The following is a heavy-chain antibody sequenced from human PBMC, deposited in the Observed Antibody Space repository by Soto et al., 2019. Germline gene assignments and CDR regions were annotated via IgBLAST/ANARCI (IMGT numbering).Heavy chain of an antibody. Sequence: RLSCAASGFTFSSYAMSWVRQAPGKGLEWVSAISGSGGSTYYADSVKGRFTISRDNSKNTLYLQMNSLRAEDTAVYYCAKAHHSVYYFDYWGQGTLVTVSS. V-gene: IGHV3-23*01. D-gene: IGHD2-15*01. CDR1: GFTFSSYA. J-gene: IGHJ4*02. CDR3: AKAHHSVYYFDY. CDR2: ISGSGGST.